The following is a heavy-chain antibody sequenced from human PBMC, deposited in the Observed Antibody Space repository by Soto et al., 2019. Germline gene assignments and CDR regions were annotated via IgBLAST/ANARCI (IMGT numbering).Heavy chain of an antibody. D-gene: IGHD1-1*01. Sequence: QVQLVQSGTEVKKPGASVKVSCKASGYTFTNYDISWVRQAPRQGLEWMAWISAHNGNKNYAEKFQGRVTMTTDTSTSTAYMEVRSLRSDDTAVYYCARGLQSYFGMDVWGQGTTVTVSS. J-gene: IGHJ6*02. CDR1: GYTFTNYD. V-gene: IGHV1-18*01. CDR3: ARGLQSYFGMDV. CDR2: ISAHNGNK.